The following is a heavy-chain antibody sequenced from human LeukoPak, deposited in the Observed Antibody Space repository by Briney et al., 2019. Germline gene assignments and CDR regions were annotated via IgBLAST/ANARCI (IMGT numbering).Heavy chain of an antibody. D-gene: IGHD6-13*01. CDR1: GFTVSSNY. V-gene: IGHV3-66*01. CDR2: IYIGGTT. CDR3: ARDERGRAAEDY. J-gene: IGHJ4*02. Sequence: GGSLRLSCAASGFTVSSNYMSWVRHAPVKGLEWVSVIYIGGTTYYADSVKSRFTISRDNSKNTLYLQMNSLRAEDTAVYYCARDERGRAAEDYWGQGTLVTVSS.